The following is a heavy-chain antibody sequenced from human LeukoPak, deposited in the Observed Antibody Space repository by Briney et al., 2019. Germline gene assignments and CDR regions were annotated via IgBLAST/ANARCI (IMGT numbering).Heavy chain of an antibody. Sequence: PGGSLRLSCVASGFTFTKYWMTWVRQAPGKGLEWVARLHPDGSERNYVGSVEGRFTVFGDNAKSSLFLQMHSLRVEDTAVYYCARGGYSFDYLGQGTLVTVPS. D-gene: IGHD5-12*01. J-gene: IGHJ4*02. V-gene: IGHV3-7*01. CDR2: LHPDGSER. CDR1: GFTFTKYW. CDR3: ARGGYSFDY.